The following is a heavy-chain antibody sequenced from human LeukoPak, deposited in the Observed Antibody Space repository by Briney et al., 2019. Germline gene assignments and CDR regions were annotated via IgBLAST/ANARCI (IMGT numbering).Heavy chain of an antibody. CDR1: GGSFSGYY. Sequence: PWETLSLTCAVYGGSFSGYYWSWIRQPPGKGLEWIGEINHSGSTNYKPSLKSRVTISVDTSKNQFSLKLSSVTAADTAAYYCARGGLYSSGWYEDYWGQGTLVTVSS. D-gene: IGHD6-19*01. J-gene: IGHJ4*02. CDR3: ARGGLYSSGWYEDY. CDR2: INHSGST. V-gene: IGHV4-34*01.